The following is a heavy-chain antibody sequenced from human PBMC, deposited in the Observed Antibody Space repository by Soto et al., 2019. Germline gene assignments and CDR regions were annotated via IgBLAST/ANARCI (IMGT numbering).Heavy chain of an antibody. Sequence: ASVKVSCKASGYTFTDFYMHWVRQAPGQGLEWMGRINPSGGNTNYAQMLQGRVTMTTDTSTSTAYMELRSLRSDDTAVYYCARSGSNGYYLDYWGQGTLVTVSS. V-gene: IGHV1-46*01. CDR1: GYTFTDFY. J-gene: IGHJ4*02. CDR2: INPSGGNT. CDR3: ARSGSNGYYLDY. D-gene: IGHD3-22*01.